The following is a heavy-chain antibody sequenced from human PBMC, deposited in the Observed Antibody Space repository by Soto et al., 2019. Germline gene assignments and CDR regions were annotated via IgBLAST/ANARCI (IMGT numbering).Heavy chain of an antibody. D-gene: IGHD2-15*01. CDR2: IYPSDSDI. J-gene: IGHJ4*02. CDR3: VRSGTSSGRFSDY. CDR1: GYTFTSYW. Sequence: XESLKISWRGSGYTFTSYWIGWVRQMPGEGLEWMGVIYPSDSDIRYSPSFQGKVTISADKSITTAYLQWSSLKAADTAMYYCVRSGTSSGRFSDYWGQGNLVTVSS. V-gene: IGHV5-51*01.